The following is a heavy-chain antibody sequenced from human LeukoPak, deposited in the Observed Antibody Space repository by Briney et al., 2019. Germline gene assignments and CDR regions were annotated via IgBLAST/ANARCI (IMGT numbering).Heavy chain of an antibody. CDR1: GFTFSSYA. CDR2: ISGSGGST. V-gene: IGHV3-23*01. CDR3: AKDSVDSSGYYLASG. J-gene: IGHJ4*02. Sequence: PGGSLRLSCAASGFTFSSYAMSWVRQAPGKGLEWVSAISGSGGSTYYADSVKGRFTISRDNSKNTLYLQMNSLRAEDTAVYYCAKDSVDSSGYYLASGWGQGTLVTVSS. D-gene: IGHD3-22*01.